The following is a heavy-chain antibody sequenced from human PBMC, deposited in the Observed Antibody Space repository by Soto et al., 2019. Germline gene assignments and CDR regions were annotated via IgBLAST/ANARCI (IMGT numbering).Heavy chain of an antibody. D-gene: IGHD2-8*01. Sequence: PSETLSLTCTVSGGSISGYYWSWIRQPPGKGLEWIGYIYYSGSTNYNPSLKSRVTISVDTSKNQFSLKLSSVTAADTAVYYCARHGGSVSYDFDYWGQGTLVTVSS. CDR2: IYYSGST. V-gene: IGHV4-59*08. J-gene: IGHJ4*02. CDR3: ARHGGSVSYDFDY. CDR1: GGSISGYY.